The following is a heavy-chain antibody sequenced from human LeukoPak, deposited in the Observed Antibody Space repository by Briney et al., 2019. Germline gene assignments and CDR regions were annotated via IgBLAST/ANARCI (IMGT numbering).Heavy chain of an antibody. CDR1: GFTFSSYS. Sequence: GGSLRLSCAASGFTFSSYSMNWVRQAPGKGLERVSSISSSSYIYYADSVKGRFTISRDNAKNSLYLQMNSLRAEDTAVYYCASSRGITGTTDYYYMDVWGKGTTVTVSS. J-gene: IGHJ6*03. V-gene: IGHV3-21*01. CDR3: ASSRGITGTTDYYYMDV. CDR2: ISSSSYI. D-gene: IGHD1-7*01.